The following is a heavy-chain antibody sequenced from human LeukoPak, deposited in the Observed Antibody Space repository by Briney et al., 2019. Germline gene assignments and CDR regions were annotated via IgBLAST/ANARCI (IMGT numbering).Heavy chain of an antibody. Sequence: GGSLRLSCAASGFTSSDYYMSWIHQAPGKGLEWVSYISSSGSTIYYADPVKGRFTISRDNAKNSLYLQMNSLRAEDTAVYYCARLSYAPRKYYYYYYYMDVWGKGTTVTVSS. D-gene: IGHD2-2*01. CDR2: ISSSGSTI. CDR3: ARLSYAPRKYYYYYYYMDV. V-gene: IGHV3-11*04. J-gene: IGHJ6*03. CDR1: GFTSSDYY.